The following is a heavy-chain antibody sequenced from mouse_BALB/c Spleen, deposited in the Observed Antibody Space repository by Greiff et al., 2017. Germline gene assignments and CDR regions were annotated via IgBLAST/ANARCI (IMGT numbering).Heavy chain of an antibody. CDR1: GFTFSSFG. CDR2: ISSGSSTI. D-gene: IGHD1-1*01. Sequence: EVKVVESGGGLVQPGGSRKLSCAASGFTFSSFGMHWVRQAPEKGLEWVAYISSGSSTIYYADTVKGRFTISRDNPKNTLFLQMTSLRSEDTAMYYCARWDYYGTYYFDYWGQGTTLTVSS. V-gene: IGHV5-17*02. J-gene: IGHJ2*01. CDR3: ARWDYYGTYYFDY.